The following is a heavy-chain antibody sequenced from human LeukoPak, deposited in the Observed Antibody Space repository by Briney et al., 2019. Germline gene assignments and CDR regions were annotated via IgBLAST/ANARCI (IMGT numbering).Heavy chain of an antibody. J-gene: IGHJ4*02. Sequence: GGSLRLSCAASGFTVNRNYMIWVRQAPGKGLECVSVIYSGGTTWYADSVKGRFTISRDTNTLYLQMNSLRAEDTAVYYCARKSDSLLVREGDCWGQGTLVAVSS. D-gene: IGHD3-10*01. V-gene: IGHV3-66*01. CDR2: IYSGGTT. CDR3: ARKSDSLLVREGDC. CDR1: GFTVNRNY.